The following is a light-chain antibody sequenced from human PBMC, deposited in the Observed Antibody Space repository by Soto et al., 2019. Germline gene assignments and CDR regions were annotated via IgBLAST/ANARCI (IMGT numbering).Light chain of an antibody. CDR3: SSYTSSSTPYV. V-gene: IGLV2-14*01. CDR2: DVT. CDR1: SSDIGAYDY. Sequence: QSALTQPASTAVSPGQSITIYCTGSSSDIGAYDYVSWYQQRPVKAPKLMIFDVTNRPSGVSDRFSGSKSGNTASLTISGLQTEDEADYYCSSYTSSSTPYVFGTGTKVTV. J-gene: IGLJ1*01.